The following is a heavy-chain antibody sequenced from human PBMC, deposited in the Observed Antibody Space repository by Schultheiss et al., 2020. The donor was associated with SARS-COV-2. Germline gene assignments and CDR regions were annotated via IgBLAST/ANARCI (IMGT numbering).Heavy chain of an antibody. Sequence: SETLSLTCTVSGGSISSYYWSWIRQPPGKGLEWIGYIYYSGSTYYNPSLKSLVTISVDTSKNQFSLKLSSVTAADTAVYYCAKGDITMIVVVTHAFDIWGQGTMVTVSS. CDR1: GGSISSYY. CDR2: IYYSGST. J-gene: IGHJ3*02. D-gene: IGHD3-22*01. CDR3: AKGDITMIVVVTHAFDI. V-gene: IGHV4-59*12.